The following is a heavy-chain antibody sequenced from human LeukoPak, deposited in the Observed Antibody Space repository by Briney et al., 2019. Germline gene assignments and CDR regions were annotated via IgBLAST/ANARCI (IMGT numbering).Heavy chain of an antibody. J-gene: IGHJ4*02. V-gene: IGHV3-33*01. CDR3: ARWGSGGLPLAY. D-gene: IGHD3-10*01. CDR1: GFTFRSYG. CDR2: IWNDSTQK. Sequence: GGSLRLSCAASGFTFRSYGMQWVRQAPGKGLEWVAVIWNDSTQKYYADSVKGRFTISKDNPRNALNLQMDSLRAEDTAVYYCARWGSGGLPLAYGGREPRFTVSS.